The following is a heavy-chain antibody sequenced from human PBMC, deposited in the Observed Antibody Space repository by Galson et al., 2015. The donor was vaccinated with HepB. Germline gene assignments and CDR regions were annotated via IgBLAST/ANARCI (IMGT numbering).Heavy chain of an antibody. CDR1: GFTFSSYA. J-gene: IGHJ4*02. CDR3: ARGGVAYCGGDCYSDFDY. Sequence: LRLSCAASGFTFSSYAMHWVRQAPGKGLEWVAVISYDGSNKYYADSVKGRFTISRDNSKNTLYLQMNSLRAEDTAVYYCARGGVAYCGGDCYSDFDYWGQGTLVTVSS. D-gene: IGHD2-21*02. V-gene: IGHV3-30*04. CDR2: ISYDGSNK.